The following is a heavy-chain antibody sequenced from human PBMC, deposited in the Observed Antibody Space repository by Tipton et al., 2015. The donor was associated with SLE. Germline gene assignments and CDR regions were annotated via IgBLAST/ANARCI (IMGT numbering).Heavy chain of an antibody. CDR2: IRGSGSGT. CDR3: VRDSSLWSTDY. J-gene: IGHJ4*02. V-gene: IGHV3-23*01. Sequence: SLRLSCAASGFTFSSYAMSWVRQVPGKGLEWVSAIRGSGSGTYYAASVQGRFTISRDDSRSVAYLQMNSLKTEDTAVYYCVRDSSLWSTDYWGQGTLVTVSS. D-gene: IGHD2-2*01. CDR1: GFTFSSYA.